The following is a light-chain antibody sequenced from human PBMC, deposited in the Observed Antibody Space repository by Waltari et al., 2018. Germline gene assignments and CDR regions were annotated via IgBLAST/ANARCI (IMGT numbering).Light chain of an antibody. CDR2: DTS. J-gene: IGKJ1*01. CDR1: QSVSRY. CDR3: QERSNWPSWT. Sequence: EIVLTQSPATLSLSPGERAPLSCRASQSVSRYLAWYQQKSGQAPRLLIYDTSNRATGIPDRFSGSGSGTDFILTINSVEAEDFAVYYCQERSNWPSWTFGQGTKVEIK. V-gene: IGKV3-11*01.